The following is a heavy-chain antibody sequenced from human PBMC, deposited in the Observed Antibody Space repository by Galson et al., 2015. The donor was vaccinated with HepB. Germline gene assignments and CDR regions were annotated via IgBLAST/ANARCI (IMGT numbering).Heavy chain of an antibody. Sequence: SVKVSCKASGYIFTTYDISWVRQAPGQGLEWMGWISAYNGNTLYAERLQGRVTMTRDTSTTTAYMELRSLTSDDTAVYYCARVSGRGYYAFGYWGQGTPVTVSS. V-gene: IGHV1-18*01. D-gene: IGHD1-26*01. CDR2: ISAYNGNT. CDR3: ARVSGRGYYAFGY. CDR1: GYIFTTYD. J-gene: IGHJ4*02.